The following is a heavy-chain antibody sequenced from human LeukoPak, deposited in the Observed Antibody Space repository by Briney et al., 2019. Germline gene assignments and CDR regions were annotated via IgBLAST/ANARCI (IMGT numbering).Heavy chain of an antibody. CDR3: ARDGTSTDDY. CDR2: IGGNNDNP. CDR1: GYTFSNFG. Sequence: ASVKVSCKTSGYTFSNFGISWVRQAPGQGREWRGWIGGNNDNPNYGQKFQGGFTVTTDSSTSTAYMELRNLRSDDTAVYYCARDGTSTDDYWGQGTLVTVSS. D-gene: IGHD2-2*01. V-gene: IGHV1-18*01. J-gene: IGHJ4*02.